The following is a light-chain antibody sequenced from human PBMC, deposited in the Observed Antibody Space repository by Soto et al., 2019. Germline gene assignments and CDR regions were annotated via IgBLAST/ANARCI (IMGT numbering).Light chain of an antibody. J-gene: IGKJ5*01. CDR1: QSVSRSF. Sequence: EIVLTQSPGTLSLSPGERATLSCRASQSVSRSFLAWYQQKVGQAPRLLIYGASSRATGIPDRFSGSGSGTDFTLTISRLEPEDFAVYYCQQYGSSPRTFGQGTRLEIK. CDR2: GAS. CDR3: QQYGSSPRT. V-gene: IGKV3-20*01.